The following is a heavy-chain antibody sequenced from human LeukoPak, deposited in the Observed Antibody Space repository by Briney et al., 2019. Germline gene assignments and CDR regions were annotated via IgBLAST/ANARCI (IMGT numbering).Heavy chain of an antibody. Sequence: PGGSLRLPCTPSEFTVGGYAMSWVRQAPGKGLEWVGFIRSKAYGGTTEYAASVKGRFTISRDDSKSIAYLQMNSLKTEDTAVYYCTRDGYYYDSSGPDFDYWGQGTLVTVSS. D-gene: IGHD3-22*01. J-gene: IGHJ4*02. CDR2: IRSKAYGGTT. CDR1: EFTVGGYA. CDR3: TRDGYYYDSSGPDFDY. V-gene: IGHV3-49*04.